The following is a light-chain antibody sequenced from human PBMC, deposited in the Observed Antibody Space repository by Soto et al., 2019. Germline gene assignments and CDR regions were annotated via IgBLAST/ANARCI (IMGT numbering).Light chain of an antibody. V-gene: IGKV3-15*01. CDR1: QSVSSN. CDR3: QQYGSSPIT. CDR2: GAS. J-gene: IGKJ5*01. Sequence: EIVITQSPATLSVSPGERATLSCRASQSVSSNLAWYQQKPGQAPRLLIYGASTRATGIPARFSGSGSGTEFTLTISRLEPEDFEVDDCQQYGSSPITFGQGTRLEIK.